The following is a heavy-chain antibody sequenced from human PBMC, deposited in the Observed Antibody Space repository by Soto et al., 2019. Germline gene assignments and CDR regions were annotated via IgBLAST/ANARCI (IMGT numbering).Heavy chain of an antibody. Sequence: QVQLVESGGGVVQPGRSLRLSCAASGFTVSSYGMHWVRQAPGKGLEWVAVISYDGSNKYYADSVKGRFTISRDNSKNTLYLQMNSLRAEDTAVYYCAKDGIAAAGGRGQWFDYWGQGTLVTVSS. D-gene: IGHD6-13*01. CDR1: GFTVSSYG. J-gene: IGHJ4*02. V-gene: IGHV3-30*18. CDR3: AKDGIAAAGGRGQWFDY. CDR2: ISYDGSNK.